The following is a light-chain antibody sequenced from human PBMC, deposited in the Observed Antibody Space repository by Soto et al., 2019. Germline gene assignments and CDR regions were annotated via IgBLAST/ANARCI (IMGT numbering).Light chain of an antibody. V-gene: IGKV3-20*01. Sequence: EIVLTQSPGTLSLSPGERATLSCRASQSVSNNYLAWYQQKPGQAPRLLIYGASNRATGIPDRFSGSGSGTEFTLTISSLQSEDFAVYYCQQYDNWLPPFGQGRLLAIK. CDR1: QSVSNNY. J-gene: IGKJ5*01. CDR3: QQYDNWLPP. CDR2: GAS.